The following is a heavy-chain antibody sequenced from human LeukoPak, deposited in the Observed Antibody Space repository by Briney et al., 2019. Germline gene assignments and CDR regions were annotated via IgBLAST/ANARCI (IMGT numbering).Heavy chain of an antibody. D-gene: IGHD2-2*01. J-gene: IGHJ6*02. CDR1: GFTFSSYG. CDR2: IRYDGSNK. Sequence: GGSLRLSCAASGFTFSSYGMHWVRQAPGKGLEWVAFIRYDGSNKYYADSVKGRFTISRDNSKNTLYLQMNSLRAEDTAVYYCAKGRTYCSSTSCSSNYYYYGMDVWGQGTTVTVSS. V-gene: IGHV3-30*02. CDR3: AKGRTYCSSTSCSSNYYYYGMDV.